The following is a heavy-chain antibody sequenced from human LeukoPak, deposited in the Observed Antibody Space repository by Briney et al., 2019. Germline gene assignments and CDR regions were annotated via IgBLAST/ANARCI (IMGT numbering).Heavy chain of an antibody. CDR1: GGSLSSTYYF. Sequence: SETLSLTCTVSGGSLSSTYYFWGWIRQPPGKGLEWIGSIYHSGTTYYGPSLKSRATISVDKSKNQFSLKLSSVTAADTAIYYCAHASSTKIDYWGQGTLVTVSS. CDR2: IYHSGTT. V-gene: IGHV4-39*07. J-gene: IGHJ4*02. CDR3: AHASSTKIDY. D-gene: IGHD2-8*01.